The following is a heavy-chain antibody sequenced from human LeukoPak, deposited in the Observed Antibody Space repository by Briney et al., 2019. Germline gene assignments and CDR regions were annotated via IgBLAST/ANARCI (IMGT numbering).Heavy chain of an antibody. CDR1: GFTFSSSA. V-gene: IGHV3-23*01. Sequence: AGGSLRLSCVASGFTFSSSAMSWVRQAPGKGLEWVSAISGGGGTTYYADSVKGRFTISRDNSKNTLYLQMNSLRAEDTAVYYCAKDEVVGATAHWGQGTLVTVSS. CDR2: ISGGGGTT. CDR3: AKDEVVGATAH. J-gene: IGHJ4*02. D-gene: IGHD1-26*01.